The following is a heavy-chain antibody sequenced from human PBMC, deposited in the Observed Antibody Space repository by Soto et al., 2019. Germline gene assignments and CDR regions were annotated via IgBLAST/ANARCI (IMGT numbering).Heavy chain of an antibody. CDR2: IWYDGSKK. D-gene: IGHD3-16*01. Sequence: QVQLVESGGGVVQPGRSLRLSCAASGFTFSRSGMQWVRQAPGKGLEWVAVIWYDGSKKYYVDSVKGRFTVYRDNSKNTVYLEMSRLRAEDTSVYYCARDGGFDYWGQGTLVIVSS. CDR3: ARDGGFDY. J-gene: IGHJ4*02. CDR1: GFTFSRSG. V-gene: IGHV3-33*01.